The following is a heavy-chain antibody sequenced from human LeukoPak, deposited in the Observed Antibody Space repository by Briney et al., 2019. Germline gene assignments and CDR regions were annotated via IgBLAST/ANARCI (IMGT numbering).Heavy chain of an antibody. Sequence: GGSLRLSCAASGFTFSSYWMHWVRQAPGKGLMWVSRIKSDGSETSYADSVKGRFTISRDNARNTLYLQMNSLRPEDTAIYYCASDRVFYGLDVRGQGTTVTVSS. V-gene: IGHV3-74*01. CDR1: GFTFSSYW. CDR3: ASDRVFYGLDV. CDR2: IKSDGSET. J-gene: IGHJ6*02.